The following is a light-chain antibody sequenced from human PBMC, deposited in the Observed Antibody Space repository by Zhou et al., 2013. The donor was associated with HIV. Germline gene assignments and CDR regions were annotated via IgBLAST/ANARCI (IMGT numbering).Light chain of an antibody. Sequence: IQMTQSPSTLPASVGERVTITCRASQSVSNWLAWFQQKPGKAPKLLIHKASALESGVPSRFSGSGSETEFILTISSLQPEDFATYYCQQSYSPPRTFGQGTKLEIK. V-gene: IGKV1-5*03. J-gene: IGKJ2*01. CDR2: KAS. CDR3: QQSYSPPRT. CDR1: QSVSNW.